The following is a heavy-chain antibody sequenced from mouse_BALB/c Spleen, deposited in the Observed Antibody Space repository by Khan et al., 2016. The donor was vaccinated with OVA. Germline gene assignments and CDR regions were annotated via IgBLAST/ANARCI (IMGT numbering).Heavy chain of an antibody. CDR3: ARAYYANYREAMDY. Sequence: QVQLKESGPGPVAPSQSLSITCTVSGFSLTGYGVNWVRQPPGKGLEWLGMIWGDGSTDYNSALKSRLSIRKDNSKSQVFLKMNSLQTDDTARYYCARAYYANYREAMDYWGQGTSVTVSS. V-gene: IGHV2-6-7*01. CDR2: IWGDGST. CDR1: GFSLTGYG. D-gene: IGHD2-10*01. J-gene: IGHJ4*01.